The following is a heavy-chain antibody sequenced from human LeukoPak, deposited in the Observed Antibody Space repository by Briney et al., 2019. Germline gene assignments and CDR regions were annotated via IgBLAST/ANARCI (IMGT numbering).Heavy chain of an antibody. Sequence: GASVKVSCKASGYTFTSYGISWVRQAPGQGLEWMGGIIPIFGTANYAQKFQGRVTITADESTSTAYMELSSLRSEDTAVYYCAPYDDWFDPWGQGTLVTVSS. CDR1: GYTFTSYG. D-gene: IGHD5-12*01. J-gene: IGHJ5*02. CDR2: IIPIFGTA. CDR3: APYDDWFDP. V-gene: IGHV1-69*13.